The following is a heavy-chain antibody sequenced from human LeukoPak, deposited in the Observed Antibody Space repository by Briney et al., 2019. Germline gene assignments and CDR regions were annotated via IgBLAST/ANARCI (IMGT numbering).Heavy chain of an antibody. CDR3: AGGIFGVAQNWFDP. CDR1: GGSISSSNW. J-gene: IGHJ5*02. Sequence: SETLSLTCAVSGGSISSSNWWSWVRQPPGKGLEWIGEIYHSGSTNYNPSLKSRVTISVDKSKNQFSLKLGSVTAADTAVYYCAGGIFGVAQNWFDPWGQGTLVTVSS. D-gene: IGHD3-3*01. CDR2: IYHSGST. V-gene: IGHV4-4*02.